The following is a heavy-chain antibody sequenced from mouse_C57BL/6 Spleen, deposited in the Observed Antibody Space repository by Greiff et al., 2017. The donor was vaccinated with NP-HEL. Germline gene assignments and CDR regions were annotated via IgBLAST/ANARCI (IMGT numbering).Heavy chain of an antibody. CDR1: GYTFTSYW. D-gene: IGHD2-5*01. V-gene: IGHV1-7*01. Sequence: VQLQQSGAELAKPGASVKLSCKASGYTFTSYWMHWVKQRPGQGLEWIGYINPSSGYTKYNQKFKDKATLTADKSYSTAYMQLSSLTYEDSAVYYCARIPGYGSNSAWFAYWGQGTLVTVSA. CDR2: INPSSGYT. J-gene: IGHJ3*01. CDR3: ARIPGYGSNSAWFAY.